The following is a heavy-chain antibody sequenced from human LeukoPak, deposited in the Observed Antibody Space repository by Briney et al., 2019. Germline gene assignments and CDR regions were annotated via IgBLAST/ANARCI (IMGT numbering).Heavy chain of an antibody. V-gene: IGHV3-30*18. CDR1: GFTFSSYG. CDR2: ISYDGSNK. J-gene: IGHJ3*02. Sequence: GRSLRLTCAASGFTFSSYGMHWVRQAPGKGLEWVAVISYDGSNKYYADSVKGRFTISRDNSKNTLYLQMNSLRAEDTAVYYCAKIGLRYFDWDVFDIWGQGTMVTVSS. D-gene: IGHD3-9*01. CDR3: AKIGLRYFDWDVFDI.